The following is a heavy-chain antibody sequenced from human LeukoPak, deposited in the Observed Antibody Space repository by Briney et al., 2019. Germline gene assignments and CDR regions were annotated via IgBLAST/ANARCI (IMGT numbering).Heavy chain of an antibody. J-gene: IGHJ6*03. Sequence: TSQTLSLTCTVSGGSISSYYWSWIRQPAGKGLEWIGRIFTSGSTNYNPSLKSRVTMSVGPSKNPFSLKLSSVTAADTAVYYCAREIAARPYYYYYMDVWGKGTTVTVSS. CDR3: AREIAARPYYYYYMDV. CDR2: IFTSGST. V-gene: IGHV4-4*07. CDR1: GGSISSYY. D-gene: IGHD6-6*01.